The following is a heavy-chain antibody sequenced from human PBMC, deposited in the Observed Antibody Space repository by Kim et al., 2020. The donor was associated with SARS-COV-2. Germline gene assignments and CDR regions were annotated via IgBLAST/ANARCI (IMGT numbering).Heavy chain of an antibody. D-gene: IGHD2-2*01. V-gene: IGHV3-48*02. CDR1: GFTFSSYS. Sequence: GGSLRLSCAASGFTFSSYSMNWVRQAPGKGLEWVSYISSSSSTIYYADSVKGRFTISRDNAKNSLYLQMNSLRDEDTAVYYCARDLTANTYCSSTSCCSPWGQGTLVTVSS. CDR2: ISSSSSTI. J-gene: IGHJ5*02. CDR3: ARDLTANTYCSSTSCCSP.